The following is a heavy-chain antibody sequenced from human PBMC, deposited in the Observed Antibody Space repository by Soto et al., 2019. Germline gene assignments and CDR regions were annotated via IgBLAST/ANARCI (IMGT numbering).Heavy chain of an antibody. CDR2: IYPGDSDT. D-gene: IGHD4-17*01. CDR3: ARGTTTPYYYYGMDV. Sequence: PGESLKISCKGSGYSFTSYWIGWVRQMPGKGLEWMGIIYPGDSDTRYSPSFQGQVTISADKSISTAYLQWSSLKASDTAMYYCARGTTTPYYYYGMDVWGQGTTVTVSS. J-gene: IGHJ6*02. V-gene: IGHV5-51*01. CDR1: GYSFTSYW.